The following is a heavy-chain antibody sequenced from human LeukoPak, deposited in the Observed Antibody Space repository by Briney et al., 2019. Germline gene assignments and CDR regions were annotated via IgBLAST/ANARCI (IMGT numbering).Heavy chain of an antibody. CDR1: GGSISSSYW. CDR3: ARGRGSGSNYHYGMDF. Sequence: MTSETLSLTCAVSGGSISSSYWWSWVRQPPGKGLEWIGEIYHSGSTNYNPSLKSRVTISVDMSKNQFSLRLSSVTAADTAVYYCARGRGSGSNYHYGMDFWGQGTTVTVSS. V-gene: IGHV4-4*02. D-gene: IGHD5-24*01. J-gene: IGHJ6*02. CDR2: IYHSGST.